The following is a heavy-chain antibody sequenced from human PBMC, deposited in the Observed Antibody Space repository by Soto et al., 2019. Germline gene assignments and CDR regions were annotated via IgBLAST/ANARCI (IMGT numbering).Heavy chain of an antibody. J-gene: IGHJ6*02. V-gene: IGHV3-53*01. CDR2: IYSGGKT. Sequence: EVQLVESGGGLIQAGGSLRLSCAASGFIVSDSYMRWVRQAPGKGLEWVSDIYSGGKTYYAESVKGRFSISRDNSKNTENLEMSNLRAEDTGVYFCARDMSATTTGMDVWGQGTTVTVSS. D-gene: IGHD5-12*01. CDR1: GFIVSDSY. CDR3: ARDMSATTTGMDV.